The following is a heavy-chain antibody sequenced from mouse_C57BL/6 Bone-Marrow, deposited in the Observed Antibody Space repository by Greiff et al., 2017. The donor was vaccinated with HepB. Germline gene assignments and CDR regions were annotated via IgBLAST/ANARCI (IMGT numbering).Heavy chain of an antibody. CDR1: GFTFSDYG. V-gene: IGHV5-17*01. CDR2: ISSGSSTI. CDR3: ARENWDVWFAY. Sequence: EVKVVESGGGLVKPGGSLKLSCAASGFTFSDYGMHWVRQAPEKGLEWVAYISSGSSTIYYADTVKGRFTISRDNAKNTLFLQMTSLRSEDTAMYYCARENWDVWFAYWGQGTLVTVSA. J-gene: IGHJ3*01. D-gene: IGHD4-1*01.